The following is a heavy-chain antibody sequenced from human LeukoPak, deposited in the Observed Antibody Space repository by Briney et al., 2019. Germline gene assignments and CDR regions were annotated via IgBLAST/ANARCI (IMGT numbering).Heavy chain of an antibody. Sequence: KSSETLSLTCTVSGGSISSGSYYWSWIRQPAGKGLEWIGSIYHSGSTYYNPSLKSRVTISVDTSKNQFSLKLSSVTAADTAVYYCARVVGSSSWYPAGAYYFDYWGQGTLVTVSS. CDR3: ARVVGSSSWYPAGAYYFDY. J-gene: IGHJ4*02. CDR2: IYHSGST. D-gene: IGHD6-13*01. CDR1: GGSISSGSYY. V-gene: IGHV4-39*07.